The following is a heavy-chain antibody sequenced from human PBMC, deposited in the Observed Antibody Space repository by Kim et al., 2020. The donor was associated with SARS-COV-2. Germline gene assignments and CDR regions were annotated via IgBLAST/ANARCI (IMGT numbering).Heavy chain of an antibody. CDR1: GFTLSNYA. CDR3: AKTGSGSYYWAGDY. CDR2: ISGTGGGT. Sequence: GGSLRLSCAASGFTLSNYAMNWVRQAPGKGLEWVAGISGTGGGTYYADSVKGRFTISRDNSKNTLYLQMNSLRVEDTATYYCAKTGSGSYYWAGDYWGQGTLVTVSS. J-gene: IGHJ4*02. D-gene: IGHD1-26*01. V-gene: IGHV3-23*01.